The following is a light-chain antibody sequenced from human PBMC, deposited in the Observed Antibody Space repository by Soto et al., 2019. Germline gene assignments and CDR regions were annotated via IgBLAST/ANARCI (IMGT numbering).Light chain of an antibody. J-gene: IGLJ1*01. V-gene: IGLV7-43*01. Sequence: QAVVTQEPSLTVSPGGTVTLTCASSTGAVTSGNYPNWFQQKPGQAPWALIYSTSNKHSWTPARFSGSLLGGKAALTLSGVRPEDEAEYYCLLYYGGYVFGTGTKVTV. CDR1: TGAVTSGNY. CDR2: STS. CDR3: LLYYGGYV.